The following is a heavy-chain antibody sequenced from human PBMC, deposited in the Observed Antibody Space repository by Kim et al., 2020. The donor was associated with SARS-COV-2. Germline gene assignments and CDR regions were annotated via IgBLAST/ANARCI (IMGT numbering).Heavy chain of an antibody. CDR3: ARQYCGGDCYLFDY. J-gene: IGHJ4*02. CDR2: IYYSGST. Sequence: SETLSLTCTVSGGSISSSSYYWGWIRQPPGKGLEWIGSIYYSGSTYYNPSLKSRVTISVDTSKNQFSLKLSSVTAADTAVYYCARQYCGGDCYLFDYWGQGTLVTVSS. D-gene: IGHD2-21*02. CDR1: GGSISSSSYY. V-gene: IGHV4-39*07.